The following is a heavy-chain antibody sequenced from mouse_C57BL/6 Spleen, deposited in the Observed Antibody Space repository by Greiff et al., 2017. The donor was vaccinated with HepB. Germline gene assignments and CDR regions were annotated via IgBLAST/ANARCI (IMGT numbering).Heavy chain of an antibody. V-gene: IGHV5-4*01. CDR1: GFTFSSYA. Sequence: DVKLVESGGGLVKPGGSLKLSCAASGFTFSSYAMSWVRQTPEKRLEWVATISDGGSYTYYPDNVKGRFTISRDNAKNNLYLQMSHLKSEDTAMYYCAGDYYGDWYFDVWGTGTTVTVSS. J-gene: IGHJ1*03. CDR3: AGDYYGDWYFDV. CDR2: ISDGGSYT. D-gene: IGHD1-1*01.